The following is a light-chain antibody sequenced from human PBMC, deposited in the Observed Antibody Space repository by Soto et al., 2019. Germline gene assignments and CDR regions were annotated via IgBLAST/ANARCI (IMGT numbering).Light chain of an antibody. Sequence: VLTQPASASGSPGQSITISCSGTSSDVGYYNYVSWYQHHPGKAPRLMIYEVSNRPSGVSNRFSGSKSGNTASLTISGLQAEDEADYYCGSQGSSKGSDSNFFGTGTKVTV. J-gene: IGLJ1*01. CDR1: SSDVGYYNY. CDR2: EVS. CDR3: GSQGSSKGSDSNF. V-gene: IGLV2-14*01.